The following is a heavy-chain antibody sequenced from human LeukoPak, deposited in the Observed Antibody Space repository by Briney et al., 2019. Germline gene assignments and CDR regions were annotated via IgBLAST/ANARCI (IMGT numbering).Heavy chain of an antibody. D-gene: IGHD1-1*01. CDR3: ARLTGTSDDFDY. V-gene: IGHV4-39*01. CDR2: IYYSGST. Sequence: SETLSLTCTVSGGSISSSSYYWGWIRQPPGKGLEWIGSIYYSGSTYYNPSLKSRVTISVDTSKNQFSLKLSSVTAADTAVYYCARLTGTSDDFDYWGQGTLVTVS. CDR1: GGSISSSSYY. J-gene: IGHJ4*02.